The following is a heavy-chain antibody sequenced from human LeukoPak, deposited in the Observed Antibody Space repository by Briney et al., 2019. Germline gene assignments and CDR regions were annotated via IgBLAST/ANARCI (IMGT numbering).Heavy chain of an antibody. Sequence: SETLSLTCTVSGGSISSYYWSWIRQPPGKGLEWIGYIYYSGSTNYNPSLKSRVTISVDTSKNQFSLKLSSVTAAGTAVYYCASCIAARTDAFDIWGQGTMVTVSS. J-gene: IGHJ3*02. CDR1: GGSISSYY. V-gene: IGHV4-59*01. CDR2: IYYSGST. CDR3: ASCIAARTDAFDI. D-gene: IGHD6-13*01.